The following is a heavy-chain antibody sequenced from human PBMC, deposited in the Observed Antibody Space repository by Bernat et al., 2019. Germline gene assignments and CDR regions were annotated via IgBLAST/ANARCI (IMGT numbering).Heavy chain of an antibody. V-gene: IGHV3-30*18. CDR2: ISYDGSNK. D-gene: IGHD6-19*01. CDR3: AKDGGGYGDYVSY. CDR1: GFTFSSYG. Sequence: QVQLVESGGGVVQPGRSLRLSCAASGFTFSSYGMHWVRQAPGKGLEWVAVISYDGSNKYYADSVKGRFTISRDKSKNTLYLQMNSLRAEDTAVYYCAKDGGGYGDYVSYWGQGTLVTVSS. J-gene: IGHJ4*02.